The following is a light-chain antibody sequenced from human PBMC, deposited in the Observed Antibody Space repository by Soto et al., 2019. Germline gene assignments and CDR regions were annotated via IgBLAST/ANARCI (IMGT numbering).Light chain of an antibody. J-gene: IGLJ2*01. Sequence: QSALTQPPSASGPLGQSVTISCTGTSSDVGGYHFVSWYQQHPGKAPKLLIFESYKRPSGVPDGFSGSKSGNTASLTVSGLQAEDEATYHCSSYADTKNFVVFGGGTKLTVL. CDR2: ESY. CDR1: SSDVGGYHF. V-gene: IGLV2-8*01. CDR3: SSYADTKNFVV.